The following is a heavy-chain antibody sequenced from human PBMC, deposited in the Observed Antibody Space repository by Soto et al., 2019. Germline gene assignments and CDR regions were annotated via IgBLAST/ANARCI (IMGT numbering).Heavy chain of an antibody. J-gene: IGHJ4*02. CDR3: GRNPGPDSSDYSTY. V-gene: IGHV1-46*01. CDR1: GYTFTSYY. D-gene: IGHD3-22*01. Sequence: QVQLVQSGAEVKKPGASVKVSCKASGYTFTSYYMHWVRQAPGQGLGWLGIINPTDGSTRYAQKFQGIVNMVRDASTGVVHRVPSSLRSEDTAEYYCGRNPGPDSSDYSTYWGQGTLVTVSS. CDR2: INPTDGST.